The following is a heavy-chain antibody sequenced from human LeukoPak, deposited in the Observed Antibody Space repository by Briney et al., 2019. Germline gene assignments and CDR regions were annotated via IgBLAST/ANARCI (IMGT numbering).Heavy chain of an antibody. D-gene: IGHD2-2*03. Sequence: NASETLSLTCSVSGGSITSFYWTWIRQPPGKGLEWIGYIYYSGNTNYNPSLKSRVTISVDTSQNQFSLKLSSVTAADTAVYYCARGGGYCSSTSCDNWFDPWGQGTLVTVSS. CDR1: GGSITSFY. CDR3: ARGGGYCSSTSCDNWFDP. V-gene: IGHV4-59*12. CDR2: IYYSGNT. J-gene: IGHJ5*02.